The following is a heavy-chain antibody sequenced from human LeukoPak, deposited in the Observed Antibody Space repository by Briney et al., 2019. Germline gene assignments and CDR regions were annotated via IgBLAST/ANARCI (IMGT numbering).Heavy chain of an antibody. CDR1: GGSFSGYY. D-gene: IGHD3-16*02. Sequence: SETLSLTCAVFGGSFSGYYWSWIRQPPGKGLEWIGEINHSGSTNYNPSLKSRVTISVDTSKNQFSLKLSSVTAADTAVYYCARRYYDYVWGSYRPALYYYYMDVWGKGTTVTISS. CDR2: INHSGST. CDR3: ARRYYDYVWGSYRPALYYYYMDV. V-gene: IGHV4-34*01. J-gene: IGHJ6*03.